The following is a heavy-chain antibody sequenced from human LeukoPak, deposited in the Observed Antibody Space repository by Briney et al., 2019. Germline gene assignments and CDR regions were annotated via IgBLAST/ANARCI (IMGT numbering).Heavy chain of an antibody. D-gene: IGHD5-18*01. V-gene: IGHV3-33*01. Sequence: PGRSLRLSCAASGFTFSSYDMHWVRQAPGKGLEWVAVIWYDGSNKYYADSVKGRFTISRDNSKNTLYLQMNSLRAEDTAVYYCAMWIQVWKFDYWGQGTLVTVSS. CDR2: IWYDGSNK. CDR1: GFTFSSYD. CDR3: AMWIQVWKFDY. J-gene: IGHJ4*02.